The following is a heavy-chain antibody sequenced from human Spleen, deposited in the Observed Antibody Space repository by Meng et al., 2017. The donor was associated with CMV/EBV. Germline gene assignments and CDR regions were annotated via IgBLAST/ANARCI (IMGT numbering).Heavy chain of an antibody. Sequence: NWWSWVRQPPGKGLEWIGEIYHSGSTNSNPSLKSRVTISVDTSKNQFSLKLSSVTAADTAVYYCARARHPSGYSSSWYEGRQVHWFDPWGQGTLVTVSS. CDR1: NW. CDR2: IYHSGST. CDR3: ARARHPSGYSSSWYEGRQVHWFDP. V-gene: IGHV4-4*02. J-gene: IGHJ5*02. D-gene: IGHD6-13*01.